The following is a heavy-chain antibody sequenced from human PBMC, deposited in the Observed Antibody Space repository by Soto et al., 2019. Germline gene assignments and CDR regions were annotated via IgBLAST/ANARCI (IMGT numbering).Heavy chain of an antibody. Sequence: VQLVESGGGLVQPGGSLRLSCAASGFTFSSYSMNWVRQAPGKGLEWVSYISSSSSTIYYADSVKGRFTISRDNAKNSLYLQMNSLRDEDTAVYYCAREAPYCSGGSCYSARSGMDVWGQGTTVTVSS. V-gene: IGHV3-48*02. CDR3: AREAPYCSGGSCYSARSGMDV. D-gene: IGHD2-15*01. CDR1: GFTFSSYS. J-gene: IGHJ6*02. CDR2: ISSSSSTI.